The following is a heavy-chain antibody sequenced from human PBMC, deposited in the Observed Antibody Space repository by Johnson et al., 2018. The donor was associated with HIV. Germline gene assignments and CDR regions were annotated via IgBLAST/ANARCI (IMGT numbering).Heavy chain of an antibody. CDR1: GFTFSNYG. J-gene: IGHJ3*01. Sequence: QVQLVESGGGVVQPGRSLRLSCVASGFTFSNYGMHWVRQAPGKGLEWVALVWYDGGKQYYADSVKGRFTIFRDNSENTLDLQMTSLSAEDTAVYFCAKDRTSWGFDAFDLWGQGTMVTVSS. CDR2: VWYDGGKQ. V-gene: IGHV3-33*06. CDR3: AKDRTSWGFDAFDL. D-gene: IGHD3-16*01.